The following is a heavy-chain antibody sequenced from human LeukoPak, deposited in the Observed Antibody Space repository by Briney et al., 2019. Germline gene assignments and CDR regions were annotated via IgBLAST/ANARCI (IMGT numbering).Heavy chain of an antibody. D-gene: IGHD3-16*01. J-gene: IGHJ4*02. Sequence: ASVKVSCKASGYSITAYYVHWVRQAPGQGLEWMGWINPNSGDTKYAQRFQGRLTMMRDTSINTANLELNSLQFDDTAVYYCARDLPYRVKVGDEYWGQGTLVTVSS. V-gene: IGHV1-2*02. CDR2: INPNSGDT. CDR1: GYSITAYY. CDR3: ARDLPYRVKVGDEY.